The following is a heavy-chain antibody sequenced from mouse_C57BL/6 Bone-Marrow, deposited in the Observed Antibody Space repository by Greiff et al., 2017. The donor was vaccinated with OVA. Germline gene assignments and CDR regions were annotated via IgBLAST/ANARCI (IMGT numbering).Heavy chain of an antibody. J-gene: IGHJ3*01. V-gene: IGHV1-19*01. Sequence: VQLKESGPVLVKPGASVKMSCKASGYTFTDYYMNWVKQSHGKSLEWIGVINPYNGGTSYNQKFKGKATLTVDKSSSTAYMELNSLTSEDSAVYYCATKGETAPLAYWGQGTLVTVSA. D-gene: IGHD3-2*01. CDR1: GYTFTDYY. CDR2: INPYNGGT. CDR3: ATKGETAPLAY.